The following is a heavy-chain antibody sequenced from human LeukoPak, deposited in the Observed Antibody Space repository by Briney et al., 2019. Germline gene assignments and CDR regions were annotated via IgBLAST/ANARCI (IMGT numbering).Heavy chain of an antibody. CDR2: ISGSGGST. Sequence: HSGGSLRLSCTASGFTFGSYAMSWFRQAPGKGLEWVSAISGSGGSTYYADSVKGRFTISRDNSKNTLYLQMNSLRAEDTAVYYCAKDLVGAINYWGQGTLVTVSS. CDR1: GFTFGSYA. D-gene: IGHD1-26*01. J-gene: IGHJ4*02. CDR3: AKDLVGAINY. V-gene: IGHV3-23*01.